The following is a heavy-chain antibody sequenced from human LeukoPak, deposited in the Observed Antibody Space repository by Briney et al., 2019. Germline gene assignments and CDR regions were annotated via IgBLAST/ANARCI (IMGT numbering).Heavy chain of an antibody. CDR2: ISNTGSAI. CDR3: ARDRLPYYDNSGETSPDY. Sequence: PGGSLRLSCAASGFISSDYYMSWIRQPPGKGLEWNSYISNTGSAIYYADSVKGRLTVSRDNAKNSLYLQLNSLRAEDTAVYYCARDRLPYYDNSGETSPDYWGQGTLVTVSS. V-gene: IGHV3-11*01. CDR1: GFISSDYY. J-gene: IGHJ4*02. D-gene: IGHD3-22*01.